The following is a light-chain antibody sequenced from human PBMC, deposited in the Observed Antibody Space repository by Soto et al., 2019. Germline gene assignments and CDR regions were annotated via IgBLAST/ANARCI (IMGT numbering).Light chain of an antibody. CDR3: QSFDSSLNGGV. J-gene: IGLJ3*02. V-gene: IGLV1-40*01. CDR2: GNT. Sequence: QSVLTQPPSVSGAPGQRVTISCTGSSSNIGAGHDVHWYQQVPGTAPKLLVSGNTNRPSGVPDRFSGSNSGTSASLAITGLQAGDEADYYCQSFDSSLNGGVFGGGTKLTVL. CDR1: SSNIGAGHD.